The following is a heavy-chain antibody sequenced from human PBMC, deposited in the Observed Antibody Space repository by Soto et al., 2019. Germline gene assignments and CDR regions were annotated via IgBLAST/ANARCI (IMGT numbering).Heavy chain of an antibody. D-gene: IGHD3-16*01. CDR1: GGSIGSGGYF. Sequence: SETLSLTCSVSGGSIGSGGYFWNWIRQHPGRGLEWIGYIYYTGNTIYNPSLKSRFIISMDTSKNHFSLSLTNVTAADTAVYYCATVGEQSTNHYFGMDVWVQGTTVTVSS. CDR2: IYYTGNT. V-gene: IGHV4-30-4*08. J-gene: IGHJ6*02. CDR3: ATVGEQSTNHYFGMDV.